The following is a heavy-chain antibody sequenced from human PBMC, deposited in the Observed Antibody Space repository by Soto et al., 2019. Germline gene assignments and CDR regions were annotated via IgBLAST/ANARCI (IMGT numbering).Heavy chain of an antibody. Sequence: GGSLRLSCAASGFPFISYWISWVRQAPGKGLEWVANIKQDGSEKNYVDSVKGRFTISRGNAKNSLYLQMNSLTAEDTAVYYRARVTGSYSPYFDYWGQGTRVTVSS. CDR2: IKQDGSEK. CDR1: GFPFISYW. CDR3: ARVTGSYSPYFDY. J-gene: IGHJ4*02. D-gene: IGHD1-26*01. V-gene: IGHV3-7*01.